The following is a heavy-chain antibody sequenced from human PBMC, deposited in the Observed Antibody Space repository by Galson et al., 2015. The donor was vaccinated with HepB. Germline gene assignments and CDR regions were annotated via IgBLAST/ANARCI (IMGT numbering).Heavy chain of an antibody. CDR2: IIPIFGTA. Sequence: SVKVSCKASVGTFSSYAISWVRQAPGQGLEWMGGIIPIFGTANYAQKFQGRVTITADKSTSTAYMELSSLRSEDTAVYYCARAKLSSSWYLDAFDIWGQGTMVTVSS. J-gene: IGHJ3*02. D-gene: IGHD6-13*01. V-gene: IGHV1-69*06. CDR1: VGTFSSYA. CDR3: ARAKLSSSWYLDAFDI.